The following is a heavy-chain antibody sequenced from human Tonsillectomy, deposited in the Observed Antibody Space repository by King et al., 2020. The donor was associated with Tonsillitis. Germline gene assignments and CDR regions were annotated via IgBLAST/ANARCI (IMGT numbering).Heavy chain of an antibody. CDR3: ASDVLRYLRSWFDP. V-gene: IGHV1-18*04. CDR2: ISAYNGNT. Sequence: HVQLVQSGAEVKKPGASVKVSCKASGYTFTSYGISWVRQAPGQGLEWMGWISAYNGNTNYAQKLQGRVTMTTDTSTSTAYMELRSLRADDTAVYYCASDVLRYLRSWFDPWGEGTLVTVSS. J-gene: IGHJ5*02. D-gene: IGHD3-9*01. CDR1: GYTFTSYG.